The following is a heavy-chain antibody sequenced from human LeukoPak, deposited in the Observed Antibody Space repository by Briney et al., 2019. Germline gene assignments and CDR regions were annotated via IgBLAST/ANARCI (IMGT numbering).Heavy chain of an antibody. Sequence: GGSLRLSCAAFGFTVNNAWMSWVRQGPGEGLEWVSLIYSGGSTSYADSVKGRFTISRDNSKNTLYLQMNSLRAEDTAVYYCARKTDHQTGGDYWGQGTLVTVSS. CDR1: GFTVNNAW. V-gene: IGHV3-66*01. CDR2: IYSGGST. CDR3: ARKTDHQTGGDY. J-gene: IGHJ4*02. D-gene: IGHD1-1*01.